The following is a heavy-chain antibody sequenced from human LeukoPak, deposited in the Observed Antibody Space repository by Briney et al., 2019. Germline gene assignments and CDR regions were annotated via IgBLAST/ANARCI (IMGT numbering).Heavy chain of an antibody. CDR2: INSDGSST. CDR1: GFTFSSYW. Sequence: GGSLRLSCAASGFTFSSYWMHWVRQAPGKGLVWVSRINSDGSSTTYADSVKGRFTISRDNAKNALYLQMNSLRAEDTVVYYCAPTRGSSSWPFDYWGQGTLVTVSS. V-gene: IGHV3-74*01. CDR3: APTRGSSSWPFDY. D-gene: IGHD6-13*01. J-gene: IGHJ4*02.